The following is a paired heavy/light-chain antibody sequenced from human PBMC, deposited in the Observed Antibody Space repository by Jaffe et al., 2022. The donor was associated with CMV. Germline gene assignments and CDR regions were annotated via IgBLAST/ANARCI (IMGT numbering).Light chain of an antibody. J-gene: IGLJ2*01. CDR3: QSYDSSNHAV. Sequence: NFMLTQPHSVSESPGKTVTISCTRSSGSIASNYVQWYQQRPGSAPTTVIYEDNQRPSGVPDRFSGSIDSSSNSASLTISGLKTEDEADYYCQSYDSSNHAVFGGGTKLTVL. CDR1: SGSIASNY. V-gene: IGLV6-57*04. CDR2: EDN.
Heavy chain of an antibody. CDR2: IYWNDDK. CDR3: AHRRRGSMYYYGSGSYYNVGPSGANWFDP. V-gene: IGHV2-5*01. J-gene: IGHJ5*02. Sequence: QITLKESGPTLVKPTQTLTLTCTFSGFSLSTSGVGVGWIRQPPGKALEWLALIYWNDDKRYSPSLKSRLTITKDTSKNQVVLTMTNMDPVDTATYYCAHRRRGSMYYYGSGSYYNVGPSGANWFDPWGQGTLVTVSS. CDR1: GFSLSTSGVG. D-gene: IGHD3-10*01.